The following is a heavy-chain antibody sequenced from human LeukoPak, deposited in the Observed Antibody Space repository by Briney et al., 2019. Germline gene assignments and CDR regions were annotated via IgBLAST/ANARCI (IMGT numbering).Heavy chain of an antibody. Sequence: GGTLRLSCAASGFTFDDYGMSWVRQAPGKGLEWVTGINCNGGSTGYADSVKGRFTISRDNAKSSLYLQMNSLRAEDTALYYCARARENYYDSSDYYWFDSWGQGTLVTVSS. CDR2: INCNGGST. CDR3: ARARENYYDSSDYYWFDS. J-gene: IGHJ5*01. D-gene: IGHD3-22*01. CDR1: GFTFDDYG. V-gene: IGHV3-20*04.